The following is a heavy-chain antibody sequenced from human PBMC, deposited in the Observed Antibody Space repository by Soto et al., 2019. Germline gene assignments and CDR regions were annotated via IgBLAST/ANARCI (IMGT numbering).Heavy chain of an antibody. D-gene: IGHD6-13*01. Sequence: ASVKVSCKASGYTFTSYAMHWVRQAPGQRLEWMGWINAGNGNTKYSQKFQGRVTITRDTSASTAYMGLSSLRSEDTAVYYCARDRGYSSSWVDAFDIWGQGTMVTVSS. CDR2: INAGNGNT. CDR3: ARDRGYSSSWVDAFDI. CDR1: GYTFTSYA. V-gene: IGHV1-3*01. J-gene: IGHJ3*02.